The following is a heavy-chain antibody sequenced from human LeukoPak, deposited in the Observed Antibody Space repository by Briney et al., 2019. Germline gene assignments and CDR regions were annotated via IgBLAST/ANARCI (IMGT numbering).Heavy chain of an antibody. CDR1: GFTFSSYG. CDR3: ASGTEYSYGPFDY. V-gene: IGHV3-33*01. Sequence: GGSLRLSCAASGFTFSSYGMHWVRQAPGKGLEWVAVIWYDGSNKHYADSVKGRFTISRDNSKNTLYLQMNSLRAEDTAVYYCASGTEYSYGPFDYWGQGTLVTVSS. CDR2: IWYDGSNK. J-gene: IGHJ4*02. D-gene: IGHD5-18*01.